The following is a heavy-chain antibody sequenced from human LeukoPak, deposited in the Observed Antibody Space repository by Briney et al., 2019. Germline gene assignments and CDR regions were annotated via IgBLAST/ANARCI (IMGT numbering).Heavy chain of an antibody. CDR2: IYPGDSDT. D-gene: IGHD6-19*01. V-gene: IGHV5-51*01. Sequence: GESLKISCKASGYSFTIYWIAWVRQMPGKGLEWMGIIYPGDSDTKYSPSFQGQVTISADKSISTAYLQWSSLKASDTAMYYCAMRHSSGWYYDYWGQGTLVTVSS. J-gene: IGHJ4*02. CDR1: GYSFTIYW. CDR3: AMRHSSGWYYDY.